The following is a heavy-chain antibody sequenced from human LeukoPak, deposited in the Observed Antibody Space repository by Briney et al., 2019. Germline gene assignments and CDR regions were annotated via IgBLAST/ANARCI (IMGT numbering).Heavy chain of an antibody. Sequence: EASVKVSCKASGGTFSNYAISWVRQAPGQGLEWMGGIIPVFGTANYAQKFQGRVTITADKATSTVYMELSSLRSEDTAVYYCARVYIVSGTNGSYYYYHFMDVWGKGTTVTVSS. CDR1: GGTFSNYA. J-gene: IGHJ6*03. CDR3: ARVYIVSGTNGSYYYYHFMDV. D-gene: IGHD1-26*01. CDR2: IIPVFGTA. V-gene: IGHV1-69*06.